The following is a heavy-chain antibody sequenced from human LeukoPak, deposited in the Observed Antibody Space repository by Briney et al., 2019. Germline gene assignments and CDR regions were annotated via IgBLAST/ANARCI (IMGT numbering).Heavy chain of an antibody. D-gene: IGHD1-26*01. V-gene: IGHV4-4*08. Sequence: SETLSLTCTVSGGSMNNYYWTWIRQPPGKGLEWIGYIYTSGSTNYNPSLKSRFNISVDTSKNQFSLRLSSVTAADTAVYYCARGSLGSVFDC. CDR1: GGSMNNYY. J-gene: IGHJ4*01. CDR3: ARGSLGSVFDC. CDR2: IYTSGST.